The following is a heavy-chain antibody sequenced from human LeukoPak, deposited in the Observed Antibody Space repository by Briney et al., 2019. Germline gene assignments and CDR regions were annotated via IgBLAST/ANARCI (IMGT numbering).Heavy chain of an antibody. V-gene: IGHV3-23*01. CDR1: RFTFSTYA. CDR2: IIGSVSNT. CDR3: ARTAMGDFVRFTNDY. J-gene: IGHJ4*02. Sequence: GRSLRLSCAASRFTFSTYAMSWVRHAPREWLEWVSSIIGSVSNTYYADSVKGRCTMSRDNSNKKLSMQMASVRAEDKAVYYCARTAMGDFVRFTNDYWGQGTLVTVSS. D-gene: IGHD2-21*02.